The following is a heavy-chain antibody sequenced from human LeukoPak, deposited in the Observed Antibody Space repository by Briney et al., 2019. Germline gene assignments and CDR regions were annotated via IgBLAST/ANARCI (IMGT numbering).Heavy chain of an antibody. CDR2: ISWNSGSI. CDR1: GFTFDDYA. J-gene: IGHJ4*02. CDR3: AKGRLLLEYYFDY. D-gene: IGHD3-22*01. Sequence: GGSLRPSCAASGFTFDDYAMHWVRQAPGKGLEWVSGISWNSGSIGYADSVKGRFTISRDNAKNSLYLQMNSLRAEDTALYYCAKGRLLLEYYFDYWGQGTLVTVSS. V-gene: IGHV3-9*01.